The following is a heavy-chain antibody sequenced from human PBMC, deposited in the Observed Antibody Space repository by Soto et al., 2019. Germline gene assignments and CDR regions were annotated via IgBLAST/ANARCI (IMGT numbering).Heavy chain of an antibody. D-gene: IGHD3-16*01. CDR1: GYTFIRDG. Sequence: QVRLVQSAAEVKKPGASVKVSCKASGYTFIRDGITWVRQAPGQGLEWMGWINAYNDYTNYAQKLQGRVTMTIDTSTSTVYMELRSLRSDDTAVYYCARGGYYDKVWGKMNYYGLDVWGQGTTVTVSS. CDR2: INAYNDYT. CDR3: ARGGYYDKVWGKMNYYGLDV. V-gene: IGHV1-18*01. J-gene: IGHJ6*02.